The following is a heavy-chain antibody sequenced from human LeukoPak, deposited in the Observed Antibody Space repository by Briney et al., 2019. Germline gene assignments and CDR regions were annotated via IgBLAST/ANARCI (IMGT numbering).Heavy chain of an antibody. Sequence: GTSLRLSCAASGFTFSSYGMHWVRQAPGKGLEWVSYISSSSATIHYADSVKGRFTISRDNAKNSLYLQMNSLRAEDTALYYCARDTHYYGSGSPAFDIWGQGTMVTVSS. D-gene: IGHD3-10*01. CDR1: GFTFSSYG. CDR2: ISSSSATI. CDR3: ARDTHYYGSGSPAFDI. J-gene: IGHJ3*02. V-gene: IGHV3-48*01.